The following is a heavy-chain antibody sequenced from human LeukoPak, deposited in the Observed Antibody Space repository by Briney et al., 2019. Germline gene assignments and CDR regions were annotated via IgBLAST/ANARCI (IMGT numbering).Heavy chain of an antibody. CDR2: ISSDGVYT. Sequence: GGSLRLSCLASGFTFNLYSMHWVRQAPGKGLEFVSVISSDGVYTYYAYFVKGRFTISRDNSKNTVYLQMSSLGADDTAVYYCAKVLDYCDGGTCYNSGMDSWGQGTLVTVSS. V-gene: IGHV3-64D*08. CDR3: AKVLDYCDGGTCYNSGMDS. J-gene: IGHJ4*02. CDR1: GFTFNLYS. D-gene: IGHD2-15*01.